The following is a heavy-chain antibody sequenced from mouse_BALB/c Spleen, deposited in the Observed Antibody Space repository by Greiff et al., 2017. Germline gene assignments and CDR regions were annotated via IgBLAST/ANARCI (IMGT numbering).Heavy chain of an antibody. V-gene: IGHV1-87*01. CDR2: IYPGDGDT. CDR3: ARSGYADYFDY. D-gene: IGHD3-1*01. Sequence: VQLQQSGAELARPGASVKLSCKASGYTFTSYWMQWVKQRPGQGLEWIGAIYPGDGDTRYTQKFKGKATLTADKSSSTAYMQLSSLASEDSAVYYCARSGYADYFDYWGQGTTLTVSS. CDR1: GYTFTSYW. J-gene: IGHJ2*01.